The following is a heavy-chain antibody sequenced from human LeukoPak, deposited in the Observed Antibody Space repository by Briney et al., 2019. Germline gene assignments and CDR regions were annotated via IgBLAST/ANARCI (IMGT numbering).Heavy chain of an antibody. CDR2: IGGGGDIT. V-gene: IGHV3-23*01. J-gene: IGHJ4*02. Sequence: GGSLRLSCAASGFNFANHAMSWVRQTAGKGLEWVSAIGGGGDITYYADSVKGRFTISRDNSKNTLYLQMNSLRAEDTAVYYCARVEMATISFDYWGQGTLVTVSS. CDR3: ARVEMATISFDY. D-gene: IGHD5-24*01. CDR1: GFNFANHA.